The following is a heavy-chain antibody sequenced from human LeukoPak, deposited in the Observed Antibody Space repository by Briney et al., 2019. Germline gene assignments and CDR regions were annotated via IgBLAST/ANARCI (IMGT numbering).Heavy chain of an antibody. CDR2: ISSSGSTI. V-gene: IGHV3-11*04. Sequence: GGSLRLSCAASGFTVGSSYMSWVRQAPGKGLEWVSYISSSGSTIYYADSVKGRFTISRDNAKNSLYLQMNSLRAEDTAVYYCAKMGATTWSHEDYWGQGTLVTVSS. CDR1: GFTVGSSY. CDR3: AKMGATTWSHEDY. J-gene: IGHJ4*02. D-gene: IGHD1-26*01.